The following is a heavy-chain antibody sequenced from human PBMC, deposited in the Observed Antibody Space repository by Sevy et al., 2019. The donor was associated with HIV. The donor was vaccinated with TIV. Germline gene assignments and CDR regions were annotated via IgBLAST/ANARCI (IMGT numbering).Heavy chain of an antibody. CDR1: GFTFSSYA. J-gene: IGHJ4*02. V-gene: IGHV3-30-3*01. Sequence: GGSLRLSCAASGFTFSSYAMHWVRQAPGKGLEWVAVISYDGSNKYYADSVKGRFTISRDNSKNTLYLQMNSLRAEDMAVYYCAGEGGRGSGSFSAFDYWGQGTLVTVSS. D-gene: IGHD3-10*01. CDR3: AGEGGRGSGSFSAFDY. CDR2: ISYDGSNK.